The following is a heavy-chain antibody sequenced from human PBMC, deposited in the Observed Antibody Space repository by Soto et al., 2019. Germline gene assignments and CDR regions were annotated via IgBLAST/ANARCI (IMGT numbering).Heavy chain of an antibody. D-gene: IGHD1-26*01. CDR1: SGSINGDY. CDR2: IYSSGNT. J-gene: IGHJ3*02. Sequence: PETLSLTCTVSSGSINGDYGSWVRQAAGKGLEWIGRIYSSGNTNYSPSLKGRVTMSVDTLQNHFSLKVTSVTAADTAMYYFVTGDVFDIWGRGTMVTVSS. V-gene: IGHV4-4*07. CDR3: VTGDVFDI.